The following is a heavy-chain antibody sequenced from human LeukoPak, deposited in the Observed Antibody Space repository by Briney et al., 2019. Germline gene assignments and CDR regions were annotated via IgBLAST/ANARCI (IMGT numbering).Heavy chain of an antibody. CDR2: ISSSSSTI. J-gene: IGHJ6*03. CDR3: ARDPLYYYYMDV. CDR1: GFTFSSYS. Sequence: GGSLRLSCAASGFTFSSYSMNWVRQAPGKGLEWVSYISSSSSTIYYADSVKGRFTISRDNAKNSLYLQMNSLRAEDTAVYYCARDPLYYYYMDVWGKGTTVTVSS. V-gene: IGHV3-48*01.